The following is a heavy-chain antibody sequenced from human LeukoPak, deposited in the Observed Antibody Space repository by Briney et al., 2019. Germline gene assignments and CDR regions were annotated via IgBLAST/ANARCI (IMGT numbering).Heavy chain of an antibody. CDR2: IYTSGST. V-gene: IGHV4-61*02. J-gene: IGHJ4*02. CDR1: GGSISSGSYY. Sequence: TPSQTLSLTCTVSGGSISSGSYYWSWIRQPAGKGLEWIGRIYTSGSTNYNPSLKSRVTISVDTSENQFSLKLSSVTAADTAVYYCAREAGYYYDSSGRRSDYWGQGTLVTVSS. CDR3: AREAGYYYDSSGRRSDY. D-gene: IGHD3-22*01.